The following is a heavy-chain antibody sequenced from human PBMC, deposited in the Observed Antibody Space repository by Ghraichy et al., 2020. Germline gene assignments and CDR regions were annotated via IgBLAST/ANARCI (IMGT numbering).Heavy chain of an antibody. CDR2: ISAYNGNT. V-gene: IGHV1-18*04. J-gene: IGHJ4*02. Sequence: ASVKVPCKASGYTFISYGISWVRQAPGQGLEWMGWISAYNGNTNYAQKLQGRVTMTTDTSTSTAYMELRSLRSDDTAVYYCARDYALWGDSSGYYYFDYWGQGTLVTVSS. CDR3: ARDYALWGDSSGYYYFDY. D-gene: IGHD3-22*01. CDR1: GYTFISYG.